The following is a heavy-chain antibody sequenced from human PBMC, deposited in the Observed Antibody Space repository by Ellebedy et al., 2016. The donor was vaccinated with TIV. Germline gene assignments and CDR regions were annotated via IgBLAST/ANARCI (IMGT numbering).Heavy chain of an antibody. J-gene: IGHJ4*02. CDR2: ISGSGGST. D-gene: IGHD6-6*01. CDR1: GFTFSSYT. V-gene: IGHV3-23*01. Sequence: GGSLRLXCAASGFTFSSYTMSCARPPPGKGLGWVSAISGSGGSTYYADSVKGRFTISRDNSKNTLYLQMTSLRAEDTAVYYCASYSSSYQTFDYWGPGTLVTVSS. CDR3: ASYSSSYQTFDY.